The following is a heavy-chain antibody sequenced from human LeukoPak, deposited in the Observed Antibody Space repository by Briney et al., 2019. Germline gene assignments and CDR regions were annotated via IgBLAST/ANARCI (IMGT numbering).Heavy chain of an antibody. CDR2: INPNSGVT. D-gene: IGHD3-16*02. CDR1: GYRFTGCY. Sequence: GASVKVSCKSSGYRFTGCYMHWVRQAPGQGLEWMGWINPNSGVTNYAKNFQGRVSMTRDTSISTAYMELSRRRSDDTAVYYCARQQEVSGYFDYWGQGTLVTVSS. V-gene: IGHV1-2*02. J-gene: IGHJ4*02. CDR3: ARQQEVSGYFDY.